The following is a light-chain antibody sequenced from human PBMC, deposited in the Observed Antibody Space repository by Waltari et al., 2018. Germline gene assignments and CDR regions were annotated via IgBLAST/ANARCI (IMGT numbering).Light chain of an antibody. Sequence: DIVMTQSPDPLTVSLGERATINCKSSQSVLPSSNTQNYLAWYQQKPRQPPRLLIYWASTRESGVPDRFSGSGSGTDFTLTISSLQAEDVAVYYCQQYYTIPLTFGQGTRLEIK. CDR1: QSVLPSSNTQNY. J-gene: IGKJ5*01. V-gene: IGKV4-1*01. CDR2: WAS. CDR3: QQYYTIPLT.